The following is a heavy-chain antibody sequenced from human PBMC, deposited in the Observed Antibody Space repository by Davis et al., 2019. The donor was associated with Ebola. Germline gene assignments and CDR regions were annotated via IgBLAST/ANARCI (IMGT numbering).Heavy chain of an antibody. D-gene: IGHD1-14*01. V-gene: IGHV1-58*02. Sequence: SVKVSCNASGFTFTSSAMQWVRQARGQRLEWIGWIVAGSGNTNYAQKFQGRVTITRDMSTSTSYLDLSNLRPEDTAVYYCAASAGTVGQFDYWGQGTLVTVSS. CDR2: IVAGSGNT. CDR3: AASAGTVGQFDY. J-gene: IGHJ4*02. CDR1: GFTFTSSA.